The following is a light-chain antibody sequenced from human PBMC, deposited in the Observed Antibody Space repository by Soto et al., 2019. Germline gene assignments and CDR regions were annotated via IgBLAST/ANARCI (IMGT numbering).Light chain of an antibody. CDR2: EAS. V-gene: IGKV1-5*01. J-gene: IGKJ1*01. CDR3: KHYSTYLVA. Sequence: SRTTRTQSALSASVGDRVTITCRASQTISRWLAWCQQKPGKAPKLLIYEASSLESGVPSRFSGSGSGTEFTLTICSLQPDDFAPFYCKHYSTYLVAFGPGTKVDIK. CDR1: QTISRW.